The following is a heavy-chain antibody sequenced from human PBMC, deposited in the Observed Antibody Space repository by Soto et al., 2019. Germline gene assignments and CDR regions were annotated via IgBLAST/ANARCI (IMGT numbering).Heavy chain of an antibody. CDR1: GFTFSNYA. CDR3: ARDTGPNGYNYYYFGMDV. J-gene: IGHJ6*02. Sequence: QVHLVESGGGVVQPGRSLRLSCAASGFTFSNYAMHWVRQAPGKGLEWVAVISYDGSDKYNANSVKGRFTISRDKSKNTLYLQMNSLRAEDTAVYYCARDTGPNGYNYYYFGMDVWGQGTTVTVSS. D-gene: IGHD5-18*01. V-gene: IGHV3-30-3*01. CDR2: ISYDGSDK.